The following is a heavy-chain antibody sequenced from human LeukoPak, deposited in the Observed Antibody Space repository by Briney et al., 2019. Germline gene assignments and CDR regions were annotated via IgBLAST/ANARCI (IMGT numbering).Heavy chain of an antibody. Sequence: ASVKVSCKASGYTFTSYDINWVRQATGQGLEWMGWMNPNSGNTGYAQKFQGRVTMTRNTSISTAYMELSSLRSEDTAVYYCARAMDGYYYYYMDVWGKGTTVTVSS. CDR2: MNPNSGNT. V-gene: IGHV1-8*01. CDR1: GYTFTSYD. J-gene: IGHJ6*03. CDR3: ARAMDGYYYYYMDV. D-gene: IGHD3-10*01.